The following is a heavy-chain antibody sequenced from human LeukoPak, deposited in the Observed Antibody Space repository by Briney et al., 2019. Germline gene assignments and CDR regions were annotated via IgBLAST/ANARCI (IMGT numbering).Heavy chain of an antibody. J-gene: IGHJ5*02. D-gene: IGHD1-26*01. CDR2: ISSSSSTI. Sequence: PGGSLRLSCAASGFTFSSYSMNWVRQAPGKGLEWVSYISSSSSTIYYADSVKGRFTISRDNAKNSLYLQMNSLRAEDTAVYYCARDYSGSYYGNWFDPWGQGTLVTVSS. CDR1: GFTFSSYS. CDR3: ARDYSGSYYGNWFDP. V-gene: IGHV3-48*01.